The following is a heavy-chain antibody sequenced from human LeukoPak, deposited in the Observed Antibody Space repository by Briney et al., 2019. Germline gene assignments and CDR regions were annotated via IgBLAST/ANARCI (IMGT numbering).Heavy chain of an antibody. V-gene: IGHV3-53*01. CDR1: GFTVSSNY. CDR3: ARDGWLQPEDAFDI. J-gene: IGHJ3*02. Sequence: GGSLRLSCAASGFTVSSNYMSWVRQAPGKGLEWVSVIYSGGSTYYADSVKGRFTISRDNSKNTLYLQMYSLRAEDTAVYYCARDGWLQPEDAFDIWGQGTMVTVSS. D-gene: IGHD5-24*01. CDR2: IYSGGST.